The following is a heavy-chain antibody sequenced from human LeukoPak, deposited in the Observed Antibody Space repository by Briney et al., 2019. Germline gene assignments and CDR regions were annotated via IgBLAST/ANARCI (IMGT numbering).Heavy chain of an antibody. J-gene: IGHJ4*02. CDR3: ARDGAGYSSSWYDGGGYFDY. Sequence: PSETLSLTCTVSGGSISSYYWSWIRQPAGKGLEWIGRIYTSGSTNYNPSLKSRVTMSVDTSKNQFSLKLSSVTAADTAVYYCARDGAGYSSSWYDGGGYFDYWGQGTLVTVSS. CDR1: GGSISSYY. V-gene: IGHV4-4*07. CDR2: IYTSGST. D-gene: IGHD6-13*01.